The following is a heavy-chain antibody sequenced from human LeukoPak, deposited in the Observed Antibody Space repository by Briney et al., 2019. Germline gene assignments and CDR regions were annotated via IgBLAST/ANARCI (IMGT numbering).Heavy chain of an antibody. CDR3: ARALVATRPNPLDY. J-gene: IGHJ4*02. D-gene: IGHD5-12*01. V-gene: IGHV3-74*01. CDR1: GLTFSGYW. CDR2: INSDGSST. Sequence: LGVSLRLSCAASGLTFSGYWMHWVRQAPGKGLVWVSRINSDGSSTSYADSVKGRFTISRDNAKNTLYLQMNSLRAEDTAVYYCARALVATRPNPLDYWGQGTLVTVSS.